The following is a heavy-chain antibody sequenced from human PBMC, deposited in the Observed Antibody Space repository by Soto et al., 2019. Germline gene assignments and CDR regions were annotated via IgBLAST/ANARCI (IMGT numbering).Heavy chain of an antibody. CDR3: AITGAGYYIV. Sequence: GGSLRLSCAASGFTVSSNYLSWVRQAPGKGLEWASVIFSADNTHYADSVKGQFTISRDNSKNTVFLQMNSLRAEDTAVYYCAITGAGYYIVWGQGTPVTVSS. CDR1: GFTVSSNY. J-gene: IGHJ4*02. D-gene: IGHD3-3*01. V-gene: IGHV3-53*01. CDR2: IFSADNT.